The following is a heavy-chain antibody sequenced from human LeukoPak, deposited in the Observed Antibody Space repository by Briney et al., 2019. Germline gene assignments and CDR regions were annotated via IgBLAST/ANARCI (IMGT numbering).Heavy chain of an antibody. J-gene: IGHJ6*02. D-gene: IGHD2-15*01. CDR3: ARGDSGGRYYYYYGMDV. CDR2: IIPIFGTA. Sequence: GASVKVSCKASGGTFSSYAISWVRQAPGQGLEWMGGIIPIFGTANYAQKFQGRVTITADESTSTAYMGLSSLRSEDTAVYYCARGDSGGRYYYYYGMDVWGQGTTVTVSS. CDR1: GGTFSSYA. V-gene: IGHV1-69*13.